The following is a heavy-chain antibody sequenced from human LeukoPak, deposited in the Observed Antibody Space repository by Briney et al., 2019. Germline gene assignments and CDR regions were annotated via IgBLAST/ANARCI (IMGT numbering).Heavy chain of an antibody. CDR2: INPNSGGT. D-gene: IGHD4-11*01. CDR3: ARWMATVTTPDY. Sequence: ASVKVSCKASGYTXTGFYLHWVRQAPGQGLEWMGWINPNSGGTNYAQKFQGRVTMTRDTSISTAYMELSRLRSDDTAVYYCARWMATVTTPDYWGQGTLVTVSS. J-gene: IGHJ4*02. CDR1: GYTXTGFY. V-gene: IGHV1-2*02.